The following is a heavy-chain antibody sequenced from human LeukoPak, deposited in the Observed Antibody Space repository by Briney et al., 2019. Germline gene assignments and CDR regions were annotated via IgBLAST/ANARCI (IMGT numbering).Heavy chain of an antibody. CDR2: IRYDGSNK. Sequence: PGGSLRLSCAASGFTFSSYGMHWVRQAPGKGLEWVAFIRYDGSNKYYADSVKGRFTISRDNSKNTLYLQMNSLRAEDTAVYYCAKDSTPRRYYDSSGHRGNFDYWGQGTLVTVSS. CDR3: AKDSTPRRYYDSSGHRGNFDY. CDR1: GFTFSSYG. D-gene: IGHD3-22*01. V-gene: IGHV3-30*02. J-gene: IGHJ4*02.